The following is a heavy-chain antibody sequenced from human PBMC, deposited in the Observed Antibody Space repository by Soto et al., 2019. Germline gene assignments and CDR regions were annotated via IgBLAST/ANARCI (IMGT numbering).Heavy chain of an antibody. D-gene: IGHD6-19*01. Sequence: ASVKVSCKASGYTFSSYGIGWVRQIPGQGLEWMGWISAYNGNTNIAQNFQGRVTMTTDTSTSTAYMELRSLRSDDTAVYYCARSSSASPAFWFDPWGQGTLVTVSS. CDR1: GYTFSSYG. V-gene: IGHV1-18*01. CDR2: ISAYNGNT. J-gene: IGHJ5*02. CDR3: ARSSSASPAFWFDP.